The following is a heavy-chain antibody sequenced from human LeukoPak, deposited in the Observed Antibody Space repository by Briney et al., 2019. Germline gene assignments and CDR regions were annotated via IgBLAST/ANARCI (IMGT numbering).Heavy chain of an antibody. Sequence: PSETLSLTCTVSGGSISSGGYYWGWIRQHPGKGLEWIGYISYSGSTHYSSSLKSRVSISVDSSTSQFSLRLNSVTAADTAVYYCAILGATTFDYWGQGTLVTVSS. D-gene: IGHD1-26*01. CDR2: ISYSGST. J-gene: IGHJ4*02. CDR1: GGSISSGGYY. V-gene: IGHV4-31*03. CDR3: AILGATTFDY.